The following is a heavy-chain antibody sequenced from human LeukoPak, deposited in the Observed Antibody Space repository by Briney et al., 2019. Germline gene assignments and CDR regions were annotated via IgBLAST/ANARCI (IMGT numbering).Heavy chain of an antibody. J-gene: IGHJ4*02. CDR3: ARDTRWGGEDFGF. CDR2: IKQDGSEK. D-gene: IGHD2-2*01. Sequence: GGSLRLSCASSGFTFSSYWMTWVRQAPGRGLEWVANIKQDGSEKYYVDSVKGRFTISRDNAKNSVYLQMNSLRAEDTAVYYCARDTRWGGEDFGFWGQGTLVTVSS. CDR1: GFTFSSYW. V-gene: IGHV3-7*04.